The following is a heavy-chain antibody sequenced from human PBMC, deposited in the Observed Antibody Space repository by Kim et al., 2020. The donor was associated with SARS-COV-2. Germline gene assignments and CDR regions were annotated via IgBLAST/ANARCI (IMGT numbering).Heavy chain of an antibody. CDR1: GYTFTGYY. CDR3: AREGIFLYYDILRGMDV. Sequence: ASVKVSCKASGYTFTGYYMHWVRQAPGQGLEWMGWINPNSGGTNYAQKFQGWVTMTRDTSISTAYMELSRLRSDDTAVYYCAREGIFLYYDILRGMDVWGQGTTVTVSS. J-gene: IGHJ6*02. D-gene: IGHD3-9*01. V-gene: IGHV1-2*04. CDR2: INPNSGGT.